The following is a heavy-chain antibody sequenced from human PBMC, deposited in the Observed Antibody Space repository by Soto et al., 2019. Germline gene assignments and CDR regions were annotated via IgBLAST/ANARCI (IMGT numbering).Heavy chain of an antibody. CDR1: GYTFTSYY. CDR2: INPSGGST. Sequence: ASVKVSCKASGYTFTSYYMHWVRQAPGQGLEWMGIINPSGGSTSYAQKFQGRVTMTRDTSTSTVYMELSSLRSEDTAVYYCAILGVVIAFDYWGQGTLVTVSS. D-gene: IGHD3-3*01. CDR3: AILGVVIAFDY. V-gene: IGHV1-46*01. J-gene: IGHJ4*02.